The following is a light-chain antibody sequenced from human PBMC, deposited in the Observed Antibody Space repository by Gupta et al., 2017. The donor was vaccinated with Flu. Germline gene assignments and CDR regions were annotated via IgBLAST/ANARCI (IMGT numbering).Light chain of an antibody. V-gene: IGLV2-14*01. Sequence: QSALTQPASVSGSPGQSITISCTGTRSDVGGYNYVSWYQQHPGKAPKLMIYEVSNRPSGVSNRFSGSKSGNTASLTTSGLQAEDEADYYCSSYTSSSTLNVVFGGGTKLTVL. J-gene: IGLJ2*01. CDR1: RSDVGGYNY. CDR2: EVS. CDR3: SSYTSSSTLNVV.